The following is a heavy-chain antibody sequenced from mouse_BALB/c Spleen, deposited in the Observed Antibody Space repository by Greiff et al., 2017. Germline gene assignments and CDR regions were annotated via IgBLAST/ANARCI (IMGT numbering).Heavy chain of an antibody. V-gene: IGHV5-9-4*01. J-gene: IGHJ4*01. CDR3: ARVRDYYAMDY. CDR2: ISSGGSYT. Sequence: EVMLVESGGGLVKPGGSLKLSCAASGFTFSSYAMSWVRQSPEKRLEWVAEISSGGSYTYYPDTVTGRFTISRDNAKNTLYLEMSSLRSEDTAMYYCARVRDYYAMDYWGQGTSVTVSS. CDR1: GFTFSSYA.